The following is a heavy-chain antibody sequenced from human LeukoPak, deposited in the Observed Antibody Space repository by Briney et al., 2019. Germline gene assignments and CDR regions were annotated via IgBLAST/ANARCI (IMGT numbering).Heavy chain of an antibody. J-gene: IGHJ6*02. CDR1: VYAHVFSGHY. Sequence: TLSLTCAVYAHVFSGHYWSWFRQPPGKALEWLARIDWDDDKYYSTSLKTRLTISKDTSKNQVVLTMTNMEPVDTATYYCTRTKACSSSSHYYYGMDVWGQGTTVTVSS. V-gene: IGHV2-70*11. CDR2: IDWDDDK. CDR3: TRTKACSSSSHYYYGMDV. D-gene: IGHD6-6*01.